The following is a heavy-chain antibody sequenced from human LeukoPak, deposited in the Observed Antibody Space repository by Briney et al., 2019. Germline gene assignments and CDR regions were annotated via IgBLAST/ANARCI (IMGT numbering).Heavy chain of an antibody. CDR3: AREGYDV. CDR2: INPSGGST. CDR1: GYTFTGY. D-gene: IGHD6-13*01. Sequence: ASVKVSCKASGYTFTGYMHWVRQAPGQGLEWMGIINPSGGSTSYAQKFQGRVTMTRDTSTSTVYMELSSLRSEDTAVYYCAREGYDVWGKGTTVTVSS. V-gene: IGHV1-46*01. J-gene: IGHJ6*04.